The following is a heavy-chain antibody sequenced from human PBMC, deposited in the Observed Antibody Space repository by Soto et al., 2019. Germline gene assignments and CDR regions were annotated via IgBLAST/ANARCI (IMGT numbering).Heavy chain of an antibody. Sequence: PGESLKISCKGSGYRYTSYWISWVRQLPGKGLEWMGRIDPSDSYTNYSPSFQGHVTISADKSISTAYLQWSSLKASDTAMYYCARTVGAAAQNWFDPWGQGTLVTVSS. CDR1: GYRYTSYW. CDR3: ARTVGAAAQNWFDP. J-gene: IGHJ5*02. D-gene: IGHD6-13*01. CDR2: IDPSDSYT. V-gene: IGHV5-10-1*01.